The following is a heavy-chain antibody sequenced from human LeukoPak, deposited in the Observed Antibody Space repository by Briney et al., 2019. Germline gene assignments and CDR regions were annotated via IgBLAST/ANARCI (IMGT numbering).Heavy chain of an antibody. Sequence: GRSLRLSCAASGFTVSSNYMSWVRQAPGKGLEWVSVIYSGGSTYYADSVKGRFTISRDNSKNTLYLQMNSLRAEDTAVYYCARDSSGMSSGYWGQGTLVTVSS. D-gene: IGHD6-13*01. CDR2: IYSGGST. J-gene: IGHJ4*02. CDR1: GFTVSSNY. V-gene: IGHV3-53*01. CDR3: ARDSSGMSSGY.